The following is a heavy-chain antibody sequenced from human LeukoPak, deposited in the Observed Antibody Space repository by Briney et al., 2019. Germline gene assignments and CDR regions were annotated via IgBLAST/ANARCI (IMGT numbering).Heavy chain of an antibody. D-gene: IGHD3-10*01. J-gene: IGHJ6*02. Sequence: PGGSLRPSCAASGFTSSSYAMSWGRQAPGKGLEWVSVISGRGGRTYYADSVKGRFTISRNNSINTLYLQMSSLRAEDAAVYYCAKSGGLSGSGRLGMDVWGQGTTVTVSS. V-gene: IGHV3-23*01. CDR2: ISGRGGRT. CDR3: AKSGGLSGSGRLGMDV. CDR1: GFTSSSYA.